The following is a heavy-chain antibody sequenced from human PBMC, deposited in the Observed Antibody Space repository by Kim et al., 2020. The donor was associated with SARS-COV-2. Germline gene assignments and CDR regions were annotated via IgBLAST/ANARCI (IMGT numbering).Heavy chain of an antibody. V-gene: IGHV3-23*01. J-gene: IGHJ4*01. CDR1: GFTFSSYA. D-gene: IGHD3-16*02. CDR2: ISGSGGST. Sequence: GGSLRLSCAASGFTFSSYAMSWVRQAPGKGLEWVSAISGSGGSTYYADSVKGRFTISRDNSKNTLYLQMNSLRAEDTAVYYCAKEELYDYVWGSYHDPYYFYYWGHGTLVTVSS. CDR3: AKEELYDYVWGSYHDPYYFYY.